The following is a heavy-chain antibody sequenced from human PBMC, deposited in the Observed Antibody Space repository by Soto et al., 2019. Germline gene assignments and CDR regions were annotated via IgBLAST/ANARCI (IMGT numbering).Heavy chain of an antibody. J-gene: IGHJ4*02. CDR1: GVSISSGNW. D-gene: IGHD1-7*01. CDR3: ASRDPGTSVDY. CDR2: IFHDGTA. V-gene: IGHV4-4*02. Sequence: SETLSLTCAVSGVSISSGNWWTWVRQSPQRGLEYIGEIFHDGTANYYPSFERRVAISVDTSKNQFSLKLTSLTAADTAVYYCASRDPGTSVDYWGQGTLVTVSS.